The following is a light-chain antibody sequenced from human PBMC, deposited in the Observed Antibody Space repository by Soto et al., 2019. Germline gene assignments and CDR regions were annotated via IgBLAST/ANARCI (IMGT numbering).Light chain of an antibody. V-gene: IGKV3-20*01. CDR1: QRVGGSY. CDR2: GAS. J-gene: IGKJ2*01. Sequence: EIVLTQSPGNLSLSPGERATLSCRASQRVGGSYLAWYQKKHGQAPRLLIYGASSRATGIPDRFSGSGSGTDFTLTISRLEPEDFAVYYCHQYGTSARTFGQGTKLEIK. CDR3: HQYGTSART.